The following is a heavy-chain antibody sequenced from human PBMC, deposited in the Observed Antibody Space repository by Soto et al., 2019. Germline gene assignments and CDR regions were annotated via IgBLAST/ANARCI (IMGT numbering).Heavy chain of an antibody. CDR3: ARDGFLTLIVELAY. CDR1: GFTINNYA. V-gene: IGHV3-30-3*01. CDR2: ISYDGDNK. Sequence: QVQLVESGGGVVQPGRSLRLSCAASGFTINNYAIHWVRQAPGKGLEWVAVISYDGDNKYYADSVKGRFTISRDNSNNTLYLQMNSLRVEDTAVYYCARDGFLTLIVELAYWGQGTLVTVSS. J-gene: IGHJ4*02. D-gene: IGHD3-22*01.